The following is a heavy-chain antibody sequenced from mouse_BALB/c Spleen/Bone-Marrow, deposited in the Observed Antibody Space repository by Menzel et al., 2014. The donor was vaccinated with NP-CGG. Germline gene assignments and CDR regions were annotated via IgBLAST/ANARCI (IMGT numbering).Heavy chain of an antibody. CDR1: GFTFTDYY. Sequence: EVQGVESGGGLVQPGGSPRLSCATSGFTFTDYYMSWVRQPPGKALEWLGFIRNKANGYTTEYSASVKGRFTISRDNSQSILYLQMNTLRAEDSATYFCARDINDNYNWYFDVWGAGTTVTVSS. V-gene: IGHV7-3*02. CDR3: ARDINDNYNWYFDV. CDR2: IRNKANGYTT. J-gene: IGHJ1*01. D-gene: IGHD2-1*01.